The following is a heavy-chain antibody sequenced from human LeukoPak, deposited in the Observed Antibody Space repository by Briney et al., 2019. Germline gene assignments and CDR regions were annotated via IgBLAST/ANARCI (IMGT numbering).Heavy chain of an antibody. CDR3: AKGLILSVVVVIAATPFDS. J-gene: IGHJ4*02. D-gene: IGHD2-15*01. CDR1: GFTFSSYG. Sequence: GGSLRLSCAASGFTFSSYGMHWVRQAPGKGLEWVAFISYDGSNKYYADSVKGRFTISRDNSRNTLFLEMNSLRPEDTAMYYCAKGLILSVVVVIAATPFDSWGQGTLDTVSS. V-gene: IGHV3-30*18. CDR2: ISYDGSNK.